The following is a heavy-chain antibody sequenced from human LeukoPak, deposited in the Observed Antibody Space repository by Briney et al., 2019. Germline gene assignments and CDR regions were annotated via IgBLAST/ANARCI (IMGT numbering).Heavy chain of an antibody. CDR3: AELGITMIGGV. Sequence: PGGSLRLSCAASGFTFSTYAMDWVRQAPGKGLEWVSYLSSSSSVIYHADSVKGRFTISRDNAKNSLYLQMSSLRTEDTAVYYCAELGITMIGGVWGKGTTVTISS. J-gene: IGHJ6*04. V-gene: IGHV3-48*01. CDR1: GFTFSTYA. CDR2: LSSSSSVI. D-gene: IGHD3-10*02.